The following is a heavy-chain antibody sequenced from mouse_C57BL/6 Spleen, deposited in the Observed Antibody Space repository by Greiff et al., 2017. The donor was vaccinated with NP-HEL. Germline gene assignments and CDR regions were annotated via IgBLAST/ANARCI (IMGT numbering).Heavy chain of an antibody. J-gene: IGHJ4*01. CDR3: ARSYDYDAYAMDY. Sequence: QVQLKQSGAELVRPGSSVKLSCKASGYTFTSYWMHWVKQRPIQGLEWIGNIDPSDSETHYNQKFKDKATLTVDKSSSTAYMQLSSLTSEDSAVYYCARSYDYDAYAMDYWGQGTSVTVSS. V-gene: IGHV1-52*01. D-gene: IGHD2-4*01. CDR1: GYTFTSYW. CDR2: IDPSDSET.